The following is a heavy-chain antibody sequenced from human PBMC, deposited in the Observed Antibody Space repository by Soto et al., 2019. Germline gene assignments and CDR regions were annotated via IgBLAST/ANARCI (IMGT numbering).Heavy chain of an antibody. CDR1: GGTFSSYA. CDR3: ARDKGGYSSSWYEGKLYGMDV. J-gene: IGHJ6*02. CDR2: IIPIFGTA. Sequence: VASVKPSCKDSGGTFSSYAISWVRQAPAQGLEWMGRIIPIFGTANYAQKFQGRVTITADKSTSTAYMELSSLRSEDTAVYYCARDKGGYSSSWYEGKLYGMDVWGQGTTVT. D-gene: IGHD6-13*01. V-gene: IGHV1-69*06.